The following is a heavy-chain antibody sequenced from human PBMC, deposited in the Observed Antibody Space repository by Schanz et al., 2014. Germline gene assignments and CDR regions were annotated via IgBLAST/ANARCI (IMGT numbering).Heavy chain of an antibody. J-gene: IGHJ4*02. Sequence: EVQLVESGGGLVQPGGSLRLSCAASGFTFSSYWMSWVCQAPGKGLEWVANIKQDGSERYYVDSVKGRFTISRDNAKNSLYLQMNSLRAEDTAVYYCERFQSPHQPFDYWGQGTLVTVSS. CDR3: ERFQSPHQPFDY. V-gene: IGHV3-7*01. CDR2: IKQDGSER. D-gene: IGHD2-2*01. CDR1: GFTFSSYW.